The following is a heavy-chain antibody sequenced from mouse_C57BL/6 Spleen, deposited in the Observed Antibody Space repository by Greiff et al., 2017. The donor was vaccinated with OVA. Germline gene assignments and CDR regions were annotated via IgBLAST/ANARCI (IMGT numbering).Heavy chain of an antibody. CDR3: ARTLLGSSFDY. CDR1: GYTFTSYW. V-gene: IGHV1-69*01. J-gene: IGHJ2*01. CDR2: IDPSDSYT. D-gene: IGHD1-1*01. Sequence: VQLQQPGAELVMPGASVKLSCKASGYTFTSYWMHWVKQRPGQGLEWIGEIDPSDSYTNYNQKFKGKSTLTVDKSSSTAYMQLSSLTSEDSAVYYCARTLLGSSFDYWGQGTTLTVSS.